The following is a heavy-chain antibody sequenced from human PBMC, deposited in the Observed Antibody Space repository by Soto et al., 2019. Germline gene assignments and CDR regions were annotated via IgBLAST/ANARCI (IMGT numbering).Heavy chain of an antibody. CDR1: GFTSRILS. V-gene: IGHV3-48*02. D-gene: IGHD3-9*01. J-gene: IGHJ6*02. CDR2: ISSTSSAR. CDR3: ARDSDIYYGMEG. Sequence: SLTLSCAASGFTSRILSMNSVRRAPGNGLELDSCISSTSSARYYADSVRGRVTISRDNVKYSLYLQMNILTDEDTSESLYARDSDIYYGMEGWGQGTTVAVS.